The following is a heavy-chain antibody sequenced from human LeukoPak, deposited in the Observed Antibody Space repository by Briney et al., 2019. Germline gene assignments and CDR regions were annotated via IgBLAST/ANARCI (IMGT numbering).Heavy chain of an antibody. CDR3: AKDRTGSHFDY. Sequence: QPGGSLRLSCAASGFTFSSYGMHWVRQAPGKGLEWVAVISYDGSNKYYADSVKGRFTISRDNSKNTLYLQMNSLRAEDTAVYYCAKDRTGSHFDYWGQGTLVTVSS. V-gene: IGHV3-30*18. D-gene: IGHD3/OR15-3a*01. CDR2: ISYDGSNK. CDR1: GFTFSSYG. J-gene: IGHJ4*02.